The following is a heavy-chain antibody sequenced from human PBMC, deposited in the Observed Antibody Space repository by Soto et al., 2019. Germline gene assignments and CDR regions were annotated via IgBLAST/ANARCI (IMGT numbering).Heavy chain of an antibody. Sequence: PSETLSLTCAVYGGSFSGYYWSWIRQPPGKGLEWIGEINHSGSTNYNPSLKSRVTISVDTSKNQFSLKLSSVTAADTAVYYCARDGGYPYNWFDPWGRGTLVTVS. V-gene: IGHV4-34*01. D-gene: IGHD3-22*01. CDR2: INHSGST. J-gene: IGHJ5*02. CDR1: GGSFSGYY. CDR3: ARDGGYPYNWFDP.